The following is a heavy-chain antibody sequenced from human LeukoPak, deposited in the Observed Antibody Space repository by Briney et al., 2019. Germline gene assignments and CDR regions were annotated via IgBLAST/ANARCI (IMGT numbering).Heavy chain of an antibody. CDR1: GFTFGDYA. CDR3: TREGVTHYFDY. D-gene: IGHD4-23*01. Sequence: GGSLRLSCTASGFTFGDYAMSWVRLARGKGLEWVGYISSKAYGGTTEYAASVKGRFTISRDDSKSIAYLQMNSLKTEDTAVYYCTREGVTHYFDYWGQGTLVTVSS. CDR2: ISSKAYGGTT. J-gene: IGHJ4*02. V-gene: IGHV3-49*04.